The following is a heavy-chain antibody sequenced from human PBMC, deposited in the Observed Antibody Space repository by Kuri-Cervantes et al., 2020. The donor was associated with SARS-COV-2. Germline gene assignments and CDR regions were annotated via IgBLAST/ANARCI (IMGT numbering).Heavy chain of an antibody. D-gene: IGHD1-26*01. CDR2: INHSGST. V-gene: IGHV4-34*01. J-gene: IGHJ4*02. CDR1: GGSFSGYY. Sequence: SQTLSLTCAVYGGSFSGYYWSWIRQPPGKGLEWIGEINHSGSTNYNPSLKSRVTISVDTSKNQFSLKLSSVTTADTAVYYCARVLYSGSYRRHVQFDYWGQGTLVTVSS. CDR3: ARVLYSGSYRRHVQFDY.